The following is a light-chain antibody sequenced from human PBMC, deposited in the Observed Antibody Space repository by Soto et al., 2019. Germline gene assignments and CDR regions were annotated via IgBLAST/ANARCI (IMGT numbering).Light chain of an antibody. Sequence: EIVLTQSPATLSVSPGERATLSCRASQSVSSNLAWYQQKPGQAPRLLISGASTRATGIPARFSGSGSGTEFTLTISSLQSEDFAVYYCQQYNNRPPWTFGQGTKVEI. CDR2: GAS. V-gene: IGKV3-15*01. CDR3: QQYNNRPPWT. CDR1: QSVSSN. J-gene: IGKJ1*01.